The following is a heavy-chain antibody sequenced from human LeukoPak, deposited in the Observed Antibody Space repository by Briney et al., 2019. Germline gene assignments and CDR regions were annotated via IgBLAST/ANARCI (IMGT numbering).Heavy chain of an antibody. D-gene: IGHD4-17*01. V-gene: IGHV3-23*01. CDR3: AKDRGRDGDYLDY. CDR2: ISGSGGST. J-gene: IGHJ4*02. Sequence: GGSLRLSCAASGLTFSSYAMSWVRQAPGKGLEWVSAISGSGGSTYYADSVKGRFTISRDNSKNTLYLQMNSLRAEDTAVYYCAKDRGRDGDYLDYWGQGTLVTVSS. CDR1: GLTFSSYA.